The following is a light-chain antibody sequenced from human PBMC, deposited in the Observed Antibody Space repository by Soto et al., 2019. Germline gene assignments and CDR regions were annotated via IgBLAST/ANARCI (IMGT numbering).Light chain of an antibody. CDR3: AVWDDSPNGLYV. CDR2: NNN. J-gene: IGLJ1*01. V-gene: IGLV1-44*01. CDR1: SSNIGSNT. Sequence: QSVLTQPPSASGTPGQRVTISCSGSSSNIGSNTVNWYQQLPGTAPKLLIYNNNQRPSGVPDRFSGSKSGTSASLAISGLQSEDEADYFCAVWDDSPNGLYVFGTGTKLTVL.